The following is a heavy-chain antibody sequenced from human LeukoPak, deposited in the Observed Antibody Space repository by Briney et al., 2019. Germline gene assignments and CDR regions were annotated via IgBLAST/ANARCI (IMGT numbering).Heavy chain of an antibody. J-gene: IGHJ6*03. CDR3: ASLGPRLEVPNMHWYYYYYMDV. V-gene: IGHV3-23*01. CDR2: ISGSGGST. Sequence: PGGSLRLSCAASGFTFSSYAMSWVRQAPGKGLEWVSAISGSGGSTYYADSVKGRFTISRDNSKNTLYLQMNSLRAEDTAVYYCASLGPRLEVPNMHWYYYYYMDVWGKGTTVTVSS. CDR1: GFTFSSYA. D-gene: IGHD3-16*01.